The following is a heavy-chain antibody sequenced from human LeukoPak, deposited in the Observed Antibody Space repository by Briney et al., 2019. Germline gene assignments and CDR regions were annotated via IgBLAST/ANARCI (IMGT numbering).Heavy chain of an antibody. Sequence: PGGCLRLSCGATGFTLSDYWMNWVRQAPGEGLVWVSRIHNDGSSTNYADSVRGRFTISRDNAKNTLYLQMNSLRTEDTAVYYCARGAYRGAYFRAFDVWGLGTMVAVSS. D-gene: IGHD2-21*01. CDR3: ARGAYRGAYFRAFDV. J-gene: IGHJ3*01. CDR2: IHNDGSST. V-gene: IGHV3-74*01. CDR1: GFTLSDYW.